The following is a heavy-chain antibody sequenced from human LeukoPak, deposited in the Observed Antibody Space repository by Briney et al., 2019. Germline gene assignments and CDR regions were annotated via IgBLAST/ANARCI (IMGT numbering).Heavy chain of an antibody. V-gene: IGHV4-59*08. D-gene: IGHD6-13*01. CDR1: GGSISSYY. Sequence: SETLSLTCTVSGGSISSYYRTWIRQPPGKGLEWIGYIYYSGSTKYNPSLKSRLTISVDTSKNQFSLNLSSVTAADTAVYYCAXXSSNXYXGRGDWFDPWGQGTLVTVSS. J-gene: IGHJ5*02. CDR3: AXXSSNXYXGRGDWFDP. CDR2: IYYSGST.